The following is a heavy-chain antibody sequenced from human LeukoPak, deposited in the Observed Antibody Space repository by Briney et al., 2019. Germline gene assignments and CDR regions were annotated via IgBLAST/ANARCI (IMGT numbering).Heavy chain of an antibody. CDR3: ARSDYGSGRSPFDY. D-gene: IGHD3-10*01. J-gene: IGHJ4*02. V-gene: IGHV4-39*07. Sequence: SETLSPTCTVSSGSISTSNYYWGWVRQPPGKALEWIGNIFYSGSTYYSPSLKSRVTISLDTSRNQFSLKLSSVTAADTAVYYCARSDYGSGRSPFDYWGQGTLVTVSS. CDR1: SGSISTSNYY. CDR2: IFYSGST.